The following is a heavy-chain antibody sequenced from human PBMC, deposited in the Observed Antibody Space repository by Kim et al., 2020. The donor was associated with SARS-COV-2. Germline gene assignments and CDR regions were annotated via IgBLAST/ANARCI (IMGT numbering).Heavy chain of an antibody. CDR2: INPKSGGT. CDR1: GYTFSGYY. V-gene: IGHV1-2*02. J-gene: IGHJ4*02. D-gene: IGHD2-2*01. Sequence: ASVKVSCKSSGYTFSGYYLHWVRQAPGQGLEWMGWINPKSGGTNYAQKFQGRVTMTRDTSISTAYMELSSLRSDDTAVYYCASYCSSIWFSAYFDHWGQG. CDR3: ASYCSSIWFSAYFDH.